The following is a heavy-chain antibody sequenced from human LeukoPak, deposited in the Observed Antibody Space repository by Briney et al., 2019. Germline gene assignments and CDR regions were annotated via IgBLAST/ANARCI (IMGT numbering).Heavy chain of an antibody. CDR3: AREFLGYCSGGSCYPDY. CDR1: GYTFTSYY. CDR2: INPSGGST. Sequence: GASVKVTCKASGYTFTSYYMHWVRQAPGQGLEWMGIINPSGGSTSYAQKFQGRVTMTRDTSTSTVYMEPSSLRSEDTAVYYCAREFLGYCSGGSCYPDYWGQGTLVTVSS. D-gene: IGHD2-15*01. V-gene: IGHV1-46*01. J-gene: IGHJ4*02.